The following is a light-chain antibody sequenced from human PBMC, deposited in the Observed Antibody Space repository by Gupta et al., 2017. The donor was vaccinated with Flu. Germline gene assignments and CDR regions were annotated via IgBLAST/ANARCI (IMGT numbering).Light chain of an antibody. CDR2: TND. CDR3: AAWDDSLGGFYV. V-gene: IGLV1-44*01. Sequence: QSVLTQPPSASGTPGQRVTLSCSGSSSNIGSNTVNWYQQVPGAAPKLLIYTNDPRPSGVPDRFSGSKSSTSASLAISGLRSGDEADYYCAAWDDSLGGFYVFGTGTKVTVL. CDR1: SSNIGSNT. J-gene: IGLJ1*01.